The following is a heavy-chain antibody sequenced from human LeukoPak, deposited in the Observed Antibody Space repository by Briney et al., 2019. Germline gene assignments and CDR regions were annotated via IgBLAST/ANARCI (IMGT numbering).Heavy chain of an antibody. Sequence: GGSLRLSCAASGFTFSTYTMYWVRHPPGKRLEWVSIIGNNGGGIHYADSVKGRLTISRDNSKNTLYLQMNSLTAEDTATYYCAKYNWGSGYFDYWGQGTLVTVPS. CDR1: GFTFSTYT. CDR3: AKYNWGSGYFDY. D-gene: IGHD1-1*01. V-gene: IGHV3-23*01. CDR2: IGNNGGGI. J-gene: IGHJ4*02.